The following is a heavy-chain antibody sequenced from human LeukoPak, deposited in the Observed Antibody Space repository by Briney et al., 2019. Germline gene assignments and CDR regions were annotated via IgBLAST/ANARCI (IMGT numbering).Heavy chain of an antibody. CDR1: GYTFTSYG. D-gene: IGHD2-15*01. CDR3: ARDFRPDIVVVVAARGYYYYGMDV. J-gene: IGHJ6*04. CDR2: ISAYNGNT. Sequence: ASVKVSCKASGYTFTSYGISWVRQAPGQGLERMGWISAYNGNTNYAQKLQGRVTMTTDTSTSTAYMELRSLRSDDTAVYYCARDFRPDIVVVVAARGYYYYGMDVWGKGTTVTVSS. V-gene: IGHV1-18*04.